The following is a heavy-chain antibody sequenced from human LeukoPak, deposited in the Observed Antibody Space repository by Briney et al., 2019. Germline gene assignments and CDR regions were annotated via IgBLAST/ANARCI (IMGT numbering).Heavy chain of an antibody. V-gene: IGHV4-59*01. CDR2: IYYSGST. Sequence: PSETLSLTCSVSGGSISNYYWIWIRQPPGKGLEWIGYIYYSGSTSYNPSLKSRVTISVDTSKKQFSLKLSSVTAADTAFYYCARYIVSYPHDAFDIWGQGTMVTVSS. CDR1: GGSISNYY. CDR3: ARYIVSYPHDAFDI. D-gene: IGHD1-26*01. J-gene: IGHJ3*02.